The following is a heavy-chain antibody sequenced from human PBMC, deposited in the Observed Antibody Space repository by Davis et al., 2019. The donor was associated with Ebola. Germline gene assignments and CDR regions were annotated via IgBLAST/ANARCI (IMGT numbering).Heavy chain of an antibody. CDR2: INHSGST. CDR3: ASTRSGVTPGWFDP. J-gene: IGHJ5*02. Sequence: PSETLSLTCAVYGGSFSGYYWSWIRQPPGKGLEWIGEINHSGSTNYNPSLKSRVTISVDTSKNQFSLKLSSVTAADTAVYYCASTRSGVTPGWFDPWGQGTLVTVSS. D-gene: IGHD4-23*01. CDR1: GGSFSGYY. V-gene: IGHV4-34*01.